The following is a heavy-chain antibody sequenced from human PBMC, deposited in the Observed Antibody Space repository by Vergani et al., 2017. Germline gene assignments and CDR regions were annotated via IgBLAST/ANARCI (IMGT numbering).Heavy chain of an antibody. Sequence: VQLVQSGAEVKKPGASVKVSCKASGYTFTSYGISWVRQAPGQGLEWMGWISAYNGNTNYAQKLQGRVTMTTDTSTSTAYMELRSLRSDDTAVYYCARVPCSGGSCYSQNWFDPWGQGTLVTVSS. CDR2: ISAYNGNT. D-gene: IGHD2-15*01. CDR1: GYTFTSYG. CDR3: ARVPCSGGSCYSQNWFDP. J-gene: IGHJ5*02. V-gene: IGHV1-18*01.